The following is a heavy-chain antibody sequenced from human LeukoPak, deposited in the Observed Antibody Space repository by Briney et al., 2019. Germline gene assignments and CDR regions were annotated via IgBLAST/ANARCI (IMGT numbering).Heavy chain of an antibody. CDR3: AREGYSSGWYRN. CDR2: IYGGGST. Sequence: PGGSLRLSCAASGFTVSSNYMSWVRQAPGKGLEWVSLIYGGGSTSYADSVKGRFTISRDNSKNTLYLQMNSLRAGDTAVYYCAREGYSSGWYRNWGQGTLVTVSS. V-gene: IGHV3-66*01. CDR1: GFTVSSNY. D-gene: IGHD6-19*01. J-gene: IGHJ4*02.